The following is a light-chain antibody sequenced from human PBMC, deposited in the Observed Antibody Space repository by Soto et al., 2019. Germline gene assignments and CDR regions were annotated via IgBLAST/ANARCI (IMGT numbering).Light chain of an antibody. CDR1: QDISSW. V-gene: IGKV1D-12*01. CDR3: QQADSFPLT. J-gene: IGKJ4*01. Sequence: DIQMTQSPSSVFASVGDRVIISCRASQDISSWLAWYQQKPGAAPKLLIYAASRLQSGVPSRFSGSASGTDFTLTISNLQPDDFATYYCQQADSFPLTFGEGTKVEIK. CDR2: AAS.